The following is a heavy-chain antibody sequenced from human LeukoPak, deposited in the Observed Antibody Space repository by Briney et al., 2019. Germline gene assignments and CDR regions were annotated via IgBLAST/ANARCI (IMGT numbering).Heavy chain of an antibody. CDR3: ARLAKYSYAPYYFDY. J-gene: IGHJ4*02. Sequence: PSESLSLTCTVSGGSISSYYWSWIRQPPGKGLEWIGYIYYSGSTNYNPYLKSRVIISVDTSKNQFSLKLSSVTAADTAVYYRARLAKYSYAPYYFDYWGQGTLVTVSS. CDR2: IYYSGST. CDR1: GGSISSYY. D-gene: IGHD5-18*01. V-gene: IGHV4-59*08.